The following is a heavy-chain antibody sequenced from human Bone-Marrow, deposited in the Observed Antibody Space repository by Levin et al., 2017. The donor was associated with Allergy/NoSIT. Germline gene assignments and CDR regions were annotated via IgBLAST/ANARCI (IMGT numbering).Heavy chain of an antibody. CDR3: VKDGGTTVTTLRDVRPFDY. D-gene: IGHD4-17*01. J-gene: IGHJ4*02. V-gene: IGHV3-64D*06. CDR2: ISSNGGST. CDR1: GFTFSSYA. Sequence: AASVKVSCSASGFTFSSYAMHWVRQAPRKGLDYVSAISSNGGSTYYADSVKGRFTISRDNSKNTLYLQMSSLRAEDTAVYYCVKDGGTTVTTLRDVRPFDYWGQGTLVTVSS.